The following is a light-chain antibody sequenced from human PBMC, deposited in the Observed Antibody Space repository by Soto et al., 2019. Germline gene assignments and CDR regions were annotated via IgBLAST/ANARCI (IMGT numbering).Light chain of an antibody. Sequence: EIVMTQSPGTLSVSPGERATLSCRASQSVSSTVAWYQQKPGQAPRLLIHSASTRATGIPARFSGSGSGTEFTLTISRLQSDDFGVYYCQQYTDWPTTFGQGTKVEIK. CDR3: QQYTDWPTT. J-gene: IGKJ1*01. CDR2: SAS. CDR1: QSVSST. V-gene: IGKV3-15*01.